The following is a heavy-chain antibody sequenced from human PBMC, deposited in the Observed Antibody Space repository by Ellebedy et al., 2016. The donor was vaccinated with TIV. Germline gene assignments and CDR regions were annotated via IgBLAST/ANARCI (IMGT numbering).Heavy chain of an antibody. Sequence: SETLSLTCAVSGGSISSSNWWSWIRQPPGKGLEWIGYIYHSGSTYYNPSLKSRVTISVDRSKNQFSLKLSSVTAADTAVYYCARSSGYYYFPDYWGQGGLVTVSS. CDR3: ARSSGYYYFPDY. CDR1: GGSISSSNW. CDR2: IYHSGST. J-gene: IGHJ4*02. V-gene: IGHV4-4*02. D-gene: IGHD3-22*01.